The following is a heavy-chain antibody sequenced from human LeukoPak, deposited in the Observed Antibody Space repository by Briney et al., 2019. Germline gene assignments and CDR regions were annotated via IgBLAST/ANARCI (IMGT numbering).Heavy chain of an antibody. J-gene: IGHJ4*02. CDR3: AREFYDYVWGSYRSPYYFDY. V-gene: IGHV3-53*01. Sequence: GGSLRLSCAASGFTFSSYAMSWVRQAPGKGLEWVSVIYSGGSTYYADSVKGRFTISRDNSKNTLYLQMNSLRAEDTAVYYCAREFYDYVWGSYRSPYYFDYWGQGTLVTVSS. D-gene: IGHD3-16*02. CDR1: GFTFSSYA. CDR2: IYSGGST.